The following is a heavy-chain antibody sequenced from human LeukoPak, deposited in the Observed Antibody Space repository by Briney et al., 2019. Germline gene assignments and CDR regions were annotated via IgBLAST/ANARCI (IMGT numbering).Heavy chain of an antibody. D-gene: IGHD1-26*01. CDR1: GFTFSSYA. CDR2: ISGSGGST. Sequence: GGSLRLSCAASGFTFSSYAMSWVRQAPGKGLEWVSTISGSGGSTYYADSVKGRFTISRDNSKNTLHLQMNSLRAEDTAVYYCAEVVGATTRGYFDYWGQGTLVTVSS. J-gene: IGHJ4*02. CDR3: AEVVGATTRGYFDY. V-gene: IGHV3-23*01.